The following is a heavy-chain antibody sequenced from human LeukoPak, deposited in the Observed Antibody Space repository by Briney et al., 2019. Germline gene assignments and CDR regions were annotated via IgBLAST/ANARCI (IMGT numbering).Heavy chain of an antibody. D-gene: IGHD3-22*01. J-gene: IGHJ4*02. V-gene: IGHV5-51*01. Sequence: GESLKISCKDSGYSFTSYWIAWVRQMPGKGLEWMGIIYPGDSETRYSPSFQGQVTISADKSISTAYLQWSSLKASDTAMYYCARRDYYHSSGYYYQYFFDYWGQGTLVTVSS. CDR1: GYSFTSYW. CDR3: ARRDYYHSSGYYYQYFFDY. CDR2: IYPGDSET.